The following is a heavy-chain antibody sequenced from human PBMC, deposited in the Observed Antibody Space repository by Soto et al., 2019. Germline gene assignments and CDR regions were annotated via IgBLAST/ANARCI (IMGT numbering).Heavy chain of an antibody. D-gene: IGHD1-26*01. CDR3: AREEGGIPFVS. Sequence: EVHVLESGGGLVQPGGSLRLSCVASGFIFSEYAMTWIRQAPGKRLEWVAGIIKSGGETYYTDSVKGRFTVSRDNCKNMLYLEMGSLSAAATALYDCAREEGGIPFVSWGQGTLVTVSS. CDR2: IIKSGGET. V-gene: IGHV3-23*01. CDR1: GFIFSEYA. J-gene: IGHJ4*02.